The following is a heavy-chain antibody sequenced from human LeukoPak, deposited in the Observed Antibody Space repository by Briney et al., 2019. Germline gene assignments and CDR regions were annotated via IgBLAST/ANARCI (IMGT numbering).Heavy chain of an antibody. Sequence: SETLSLTCTVSGGSVSSGNYYWSWIRQPPGKGLEWIGDIYYSGSTNYNPSLKSRVTISVDTSKNQFSLKLSSVTAADTAVYYCARSLRVSSSDYWGQGTLVTVSS. J-gene: IGHJ4*02. V-gene: IGHV4-61*01. D-gene: IGHD6-13*01. CDR3: ARSLRVSSSDY. CDR1: GGSVSSGNYY. CDR2: IYYSGST.